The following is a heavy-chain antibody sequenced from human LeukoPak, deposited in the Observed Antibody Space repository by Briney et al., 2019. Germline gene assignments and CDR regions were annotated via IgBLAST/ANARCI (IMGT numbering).Heavy chain of an antibody. D-gene: IGHD2-8*02. CDR3: ARGYRRAYTGVYFDY. V-gene: IGHV4-34*01. CDR2: INHSGST. Sequence: PSETLSLTCAVYGGFFSGYDWSWIRQPPGKGLEWIGEINHSGSTNYNPSLKSRVTISVDTSKNQFSRKLSSVTAADTAVYYCARGYRRAYTGVYFDYWGQGTLVTVSS. J-gene: IGHJ4*02. CDR1: GGFFSGYD.